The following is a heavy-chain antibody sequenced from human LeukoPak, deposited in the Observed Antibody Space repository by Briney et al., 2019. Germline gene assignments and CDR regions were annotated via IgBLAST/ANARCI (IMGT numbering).Heavy chain of an antibody. J-gene: IGHJ4*02. V-gene: IGHV3-48*01. D-gene: IGHD7-27*01. CDR1: GFTFGDYS. CDR3: ARDPPNWGFGY. CDR2: ISSSSVI. Sequence: GGSLRLSCAASGFTFGDYSMNWVRQAPGKGLEWVSYISSSSVIYYADSVRGRFTISRDNAKKSLYLRMNSLRAEDTAVYYCARDPPNWGFGYWGQGTLVTVSS.